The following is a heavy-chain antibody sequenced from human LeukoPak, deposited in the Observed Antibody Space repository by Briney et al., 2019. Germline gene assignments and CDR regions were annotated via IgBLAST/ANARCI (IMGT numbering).Heavy chain of an antibody. CDR3: ARDHYYDSSGYYLSYYYYYMVV. V-gene: IGHV1-18*01. Sequence: ASVKVSCKASGYTFTSYGISWVRQAPGQGLEWMGWISAYNGNTNYAQKLQGRVTMTTDTSTSTAYMELRSLRSDDTAVYYCARDHYYDSSGYYLSYYYYYMVVWGKGTTVTVSS. J-gene: IGHJ6*03. CDR1: GYTFTSYG. CDR2: ISAYNGNT. D-gene: IGHD3-22*01.